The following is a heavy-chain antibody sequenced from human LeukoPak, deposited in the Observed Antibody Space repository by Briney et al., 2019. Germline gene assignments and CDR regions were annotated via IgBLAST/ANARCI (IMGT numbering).Heavy chain of an antibody. CDR3: ARDGRPLDY. Sequence: GGSLRLSCVDSGITFSRYWMSWVRQAPGKGLEWVANIKQDGGEKYYVDSVKGRSTISRDNAKNSLYLQMNSLRVEDTAVYYCARDGRPLDYWGQGTLVTVSS. J-gene: IGHJ4*02. V-gene: IGHV3-7*03. CDR1: GITFSRYW. CDR2: IKQDGGEK.